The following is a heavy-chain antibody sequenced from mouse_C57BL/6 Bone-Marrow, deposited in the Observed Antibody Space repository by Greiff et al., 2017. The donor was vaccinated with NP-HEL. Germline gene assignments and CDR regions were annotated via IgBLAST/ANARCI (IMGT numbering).Heavy chain of an antibody. Sequence: EVQLVESGPELVKPGASVKMSCKASGYTFTDYNMHWVKQSHGKSLEWIGYINPHNGGTSYNQKFKGKATLTVNKSSSTAYMELRSLTSEDSAVYYCARRGLLLSITTGAMDYWGQGTSVTVSS. J-gene: IGHJ4*01. CDR2: INPHNGGT. D-gene: IGHD1-2*01. V-gene: IGHV1-22*01. CDR3: ARRGLLLSITTGAMDY. CDR1: GYTFTDYN.